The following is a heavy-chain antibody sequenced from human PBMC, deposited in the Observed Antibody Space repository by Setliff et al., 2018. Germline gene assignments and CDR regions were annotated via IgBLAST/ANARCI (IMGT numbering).Heavy chain of an antibody. CDR2: IIPIFGTA. V-gene: IGHV1-69*05. Sequence: SVKVSCKASGGTFSSYAISWVRQAPGQGLEWMGGIIPIFGTANYAQKFQGRVTITTDEATSTAYMELSSLISEDTAVYYCARPLRYGDYYYYYGMDVWGQGTTVTVSS. CDR3: ARPLRYGDYYYYYGMDV. J-gene: IGHJ6*02. D-gene: IGHD3-10*01. CDR1: GGTFSSYA.